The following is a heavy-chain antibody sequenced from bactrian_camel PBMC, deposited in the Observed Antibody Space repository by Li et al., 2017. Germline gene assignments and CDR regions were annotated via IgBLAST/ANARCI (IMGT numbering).Heavy chain of an antibody. J-gene: IGHJ6*01. V-gene: IGHV3S40*01. CDR1: GRTVRNMC. Sequence: VQLVESGGGSVQAGGFLRLSCAASGRTVRNMCVGWFRQVPGKGREGVATIYTGSMLTYYTDSVKGRFTISQDDANNTVYLQMNSLKPEDTAMYYCNRRGTVVAGSKSVCDFGYWGQGTQVTVS. CDR2: IYTGSMLT. CDR3: NRRGTVVAGSKSVCDFGY. D-gene: IGHD6*01.